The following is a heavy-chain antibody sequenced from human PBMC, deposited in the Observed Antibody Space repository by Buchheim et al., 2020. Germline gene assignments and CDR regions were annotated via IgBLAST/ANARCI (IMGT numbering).Heavy chain of an antibody. CDR1: GFTFSSYG. CDR2: IWYDGSNK. CDR3: ARDYRLRGVSYGMDV. Sequence: QVQLVESGGGVVQPGRSLRLSCAASGFTFSSYGMHWVRQAPGKGLEWVAVIWYDGSNKYYADSVKGRFTISRDNSKNTLYLQMNSLRAEDTAVYYCARDYRLRGVSYGMDVWGQGTT. J-gene: IGHJ6*02. D-gene: IGHD3-10*01. V-gene: IGHV3-33*01.